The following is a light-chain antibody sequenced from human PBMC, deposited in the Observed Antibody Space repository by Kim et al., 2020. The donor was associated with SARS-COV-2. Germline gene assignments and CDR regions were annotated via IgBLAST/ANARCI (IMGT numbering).Light chain of an antibody. CDR2: KAS. CDR1: QSISSW. J-gene: IGKJ2*01. Sequence: SASVGDRVTITCRASQSISSWLAWYQQKPGKAPKLLIYKASSLESGVPSRFSGSGSGTEFTLTISSLQPDDFATDYCQQYNSYSYTFGQGTKLEI. V-gene: IGKV1-5*03. CDR3: QQYNSYSYT.